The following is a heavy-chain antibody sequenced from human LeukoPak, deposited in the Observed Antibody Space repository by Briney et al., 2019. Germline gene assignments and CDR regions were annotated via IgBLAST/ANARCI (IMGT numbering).Heavy chain of an antibody. CDR2: ISSSSSYI. CDR3: ARGRKPNYDFWSGSNNGAFDI. D-gene: IGHD3-3*01. J-gene: IGHJ3*02. Sequence: GGSLRLSCAASGFTFSSYSMNWGRQAPGKGLEWVSSISSSSSYIYYADSVKGRFTISRDNAKNSLYLQMNSLRAEDTAVYYCARGRKPNYDFWSGSNNGAFDIWGQGTMVTVSS. CDR1: GFTFSSYS. V-gene: IGHV3-21*01.